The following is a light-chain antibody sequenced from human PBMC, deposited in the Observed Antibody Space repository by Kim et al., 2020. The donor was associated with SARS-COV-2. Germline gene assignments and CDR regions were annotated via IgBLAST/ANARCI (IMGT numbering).Light chain of an antibody. Sequence: PASISCKSSQSLLHSDGQTFLFWFLQKPGQPPQLLIYEVSNRFSGGSDRFSGSGSGTDFTLNISRVEAEDVGVYYCMQGIHIPRTFGPGTKVDIK. CDR1: QSLLHSDGQTF. J-gene: IGKJ3*01. CDR3: MQGIHIPRT. CDR2: EVS. V-gene: IGKV2D-29*01.